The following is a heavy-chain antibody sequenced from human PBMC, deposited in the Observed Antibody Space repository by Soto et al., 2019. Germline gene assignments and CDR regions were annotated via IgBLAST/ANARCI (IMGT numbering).Heavy chain of an antibody. J-gene: IGHJ4*02. CDR1: VFTFSSYS. D-gene: IGHD4-17*01. V-gene: IGHV3-21*01. CDR3: ARVFKPSTTVNILHY. CDR2: IRSSSSYI. Sequence: EVQLVESGGGLVKPGGSLRLSCAASVFTFSSYSMNWVRQAPGKGLAWVSSIRSSSSYIYYADSVKGRFTISRDNAKNSLYLQMNSLRAADTAVYYCARVFKPSTTVNILHYWGQGTMVTVCS.